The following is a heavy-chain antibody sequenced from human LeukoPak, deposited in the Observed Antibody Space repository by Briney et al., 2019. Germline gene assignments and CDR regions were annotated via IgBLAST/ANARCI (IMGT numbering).Heavy chain of an antibody. J-gene: IGHJ4*02. D-gene: IGHD6-19*01. CDR1: GFTFNEYF. Sequence: GGSLRLSCAASGFTFNEYFINWIRQTPGKGLEWISYINSGSGYTRYYADSVKGRFTISRDNARNSVYLQMNSLRAEDTADYYCARVIIEVPGSFDYWGQGILVTVSS. CDR3: ARVIIEVPGSFDY. CDR2: INSGSGYTR. V-gene: IGHV3-11*01.